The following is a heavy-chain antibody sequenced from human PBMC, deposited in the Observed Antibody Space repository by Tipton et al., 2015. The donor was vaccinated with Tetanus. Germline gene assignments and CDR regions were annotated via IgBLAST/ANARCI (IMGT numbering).Heavy chain of an antibody. D-gene: IGHD2-15*01. CDR3: AREADGSGGRGVSGDFDN. CDR2: SWYDGTDK. CDR1: GFIFSSYR. V-gene: IGHV3-33*01. J-gene: IGHJ4*02. Sequence: SLRLSCAASGFIFSSYRIYWVRQAPGTGLEWVAVSWYDGTDKYYADSGKGRVTISRDKSKNTLYLQRNSLRAEETAVYYCAREADGSGGRGVSGDFDNGGQGTQVTVSS.